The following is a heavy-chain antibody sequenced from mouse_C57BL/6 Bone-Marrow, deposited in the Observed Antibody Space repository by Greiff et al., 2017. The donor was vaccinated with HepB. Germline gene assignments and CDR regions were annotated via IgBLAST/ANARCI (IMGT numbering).Heavy chain of an antibody. CDR1: GFTFSDYG. D-gene: IGHD1-1*01. J-gene: IGHJ4*01. Sequence: EVQGVESGGGLVQPGGSLKLSCAASGFTFSDYGMAWVRQAPRKGPEWVAFISNLAYSIYYADTVTGRFTISRENAKNTLYLEMSSLRSEDTAMYYCARHRNYYGSSYYYAMDYWGQGTSVTVSS. CDR3: ARHRNYYGSSYYYAMDY. V-gene: IGHV5-15*01. CDR2: ISNLAYSI.